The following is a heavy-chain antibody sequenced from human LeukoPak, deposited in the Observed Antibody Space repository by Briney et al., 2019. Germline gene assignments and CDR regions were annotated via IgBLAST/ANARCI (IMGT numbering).Heavy chain of an antibody. CDR1: GFTFSSYA. D-gene: IGHD4-11*01. J-gene: IGHJ4*02. Sequence: PGGSLRLSCAASGFTFSSYAMSWVRQAPGKGLEWVSAISFSGTNTYYADSVKGRFTISRDNSKNTLFLQMNSLRAEDTAVYYCATYSNFRFDFWGQGTLVTVSS. V-gene: IGHV3-23*01. CDR3: ATYSNFRFDF. CDR2: ISFSGTNT.